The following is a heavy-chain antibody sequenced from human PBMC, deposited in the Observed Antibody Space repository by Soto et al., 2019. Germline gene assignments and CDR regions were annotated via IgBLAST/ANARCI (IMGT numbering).Heavy chain of an antibody. CDR1: GFSLSTSGVG. Sequence: QITLKESGPTLVKPTQTLTLTCTFSGFSLSTSGVGVGWIRQPPGKALEWLALIYWDDDKRYSPSLKSRLTITNDPPKNQVVLTMTNMNPVDTATYYCAHRTYYYDSSGYYRLYYFGYLGQGTLVTVSS. J-gene: IGHJ4*02. CDR3: AHRTYYYDSSGYYRLYYFGY. V-gene: IGHV2-5*02. CDR2: IYWDDDK. D-gene: IGHD3-22*01.